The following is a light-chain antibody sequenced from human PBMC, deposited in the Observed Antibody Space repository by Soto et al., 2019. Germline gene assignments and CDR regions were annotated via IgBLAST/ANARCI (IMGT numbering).Light chain of an antibody. CDR3: HHYNGRPFT. Sequence: EMVMTQSPATLSVSPGESASLSCRASQNVNNRLGWYQQKAGQAHRLLIYGASTRATGVPDRFAGSGSGTECTLTISSLQSEGSAVYYCHHYNGRPFTFGQGTRLEIK. CDR2: GAS. V-gene: IGKV3-15*01. J-gene: IGKJ5*01. CDR1: QNVNNR.